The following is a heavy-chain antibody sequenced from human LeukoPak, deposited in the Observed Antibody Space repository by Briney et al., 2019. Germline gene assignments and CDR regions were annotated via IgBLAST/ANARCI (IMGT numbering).Heavy chain of an antibody. V-gene: IGHV3-23*01. CDR2: ISGSGGST. CDR1: GFTFSSYA. J-gene: IGHJ4*02. Sequence: GESLRLSCAASGFTFSSYAMSRVRQAPGKGLEWVSAISGSGGSTYYADSVKGRFTISRDNSKNTLYLQMNSLRAEDTAVYYCAARNGLQPLSCDYWGQGTLVTVSS. CDR3: AARNGLQPLSCDY. D-gene: IGHD1-1*01.